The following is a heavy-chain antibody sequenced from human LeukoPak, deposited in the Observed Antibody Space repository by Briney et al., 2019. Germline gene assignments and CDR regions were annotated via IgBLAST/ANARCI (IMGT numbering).Heavy chain of an antibody. CDR2: IKQGGSEK. D-gene: IGHD3-3*01. V-gene: IGHV3-7*01. Sequence: GGSLRLSCAASGFTFSSYWMSWVRQAPGKGLEWVANIKQGGSEKYYVDSVKGRFTISRDNAKNSLYLQMNSLRAEDTAVYYCARGYYDFWSGYYHFDYWGQGTLVTVSS. J-gene: IGHJ4*02. CDR3: ARGYYDFWSGYYHFDY. CDR1: GFTFSSYW.